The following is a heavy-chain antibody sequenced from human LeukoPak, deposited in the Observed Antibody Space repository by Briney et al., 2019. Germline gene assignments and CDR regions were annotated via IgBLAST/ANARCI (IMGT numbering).Heavy chain of an antibody. J-gene: IGHJ6*02. Sequence: AGGSLRLSCAASGFTFSSYSMNWVRQAPGKGLEWVSYISSSSSTIYYADSVKGRFTISRDNAKNTLYLQMNSLRDEDTAVYYCARDAYGSGRRNYCYGMDVWGQGTTVTVSS. CDR2: ISSSSSTI. D-gene: IGHD3-10*01. CDR1: GFTFSSYS. V-gene: IGHV3-48*02. CDR3: ARDAYGSGRRNYCYGMDV.